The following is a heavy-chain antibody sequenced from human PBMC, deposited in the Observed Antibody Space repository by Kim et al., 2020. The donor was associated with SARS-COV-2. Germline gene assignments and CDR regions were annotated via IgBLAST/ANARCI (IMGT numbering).Heavy chain of an antibody. V-gene: IGHV3-23*01. J-gene: IGHJ4*02. CDR2: ISGRGGST. D-gene: IGHD3-10*01. Sequence: GGSLRLSCAASGLTFSSYAMSWVRKAPGKGLEWVSAISGRGGSTYYADSVKGRFTISRDNSKNTLYLQMNSLRAEVTAVYYCAKDFYAGGVRGVISPYYFDYWGQGTLVTVSS. CDR3: AKDFYAGGVRGVISPYYFDY. CDR1: GLTFSSYA.